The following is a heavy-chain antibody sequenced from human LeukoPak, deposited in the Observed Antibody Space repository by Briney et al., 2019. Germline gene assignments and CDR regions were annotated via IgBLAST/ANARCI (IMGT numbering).Heavy chain of an antibody. Sequence: GGSLRLSCAASGFSFSDYDMSWIRQAPGKGLEWVSYISSSGTTIYYADSVKGRFTISRDNSKNTLYLQMNSLRAEDTAVYYCARDSDYSNTYYYYYYYMDVWGKGTTVTVSS. CDR3: ARDSDYSNTYYYYYYYMDV. CDR2: ISSSGTTI. J-gene: IGHJ6*03. CDR1: GFSFSDYD. V-gene: IGHV3-11*04. D-gene: IGHD4-11*01.